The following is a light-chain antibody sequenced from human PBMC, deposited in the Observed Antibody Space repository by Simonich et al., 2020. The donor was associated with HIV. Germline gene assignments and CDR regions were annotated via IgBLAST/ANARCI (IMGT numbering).Light chain of an antibody. V-gene: IGLV2-8*01. CDR3: CSYAGSYTV. Sequence: QSALTQPPSASGSPGQSVTISCTGTSSDVGGYDHVSWYQQHPGKAPKLMIYEVSKRPSGVPDRFSGSKSGNTASLTISGLQAEDEADYSCCSYAGSYTVFGGGTKLTVL. J-gene: IGLJ2*01. CDR2: EVS. CDR1: SSDVGGYDH.